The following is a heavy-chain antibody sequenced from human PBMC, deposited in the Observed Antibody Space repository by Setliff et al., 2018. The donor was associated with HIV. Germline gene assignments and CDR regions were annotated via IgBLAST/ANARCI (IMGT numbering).Heavy chain of an antibody. CDR2: ISMNSNYI. D-gene: IGHD4-17*01. J-gene: IGHJ4*02. V-gene: IGHV3-21*01. Sequence: GGSLRLSCEASGFTFSSYTMNWVRQAPGKALKWVSSISMNSNYIYYADSVKGRFTVSGDNAKNSLYVQMNSLRAEDTAVYYCARGQTTGEYWGQGTLVTVSS. CDR3: ARGQTTGEY. CDR1: GFTFSSYT.